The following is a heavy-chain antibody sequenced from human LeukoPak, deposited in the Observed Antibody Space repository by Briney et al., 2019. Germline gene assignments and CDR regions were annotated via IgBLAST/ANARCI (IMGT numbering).Heavy chain of an antibody. J-gene: IGHJ4*02. CDR3: ATAEQLV. CDR1: VDTLTEIS. CDR2: LHPEDREV. V-gene: IGHV1-24*01. Sequence: GASVKVSCKVSVDTLTEISIHWARQTPGKGLEWMGGLHPEDREVIYAQKFQGRVTMTEDSSTDTAYMDLRSLRSEDTAVYYCATAEQLVWGQGTLVTVSS. D-gene: IGHD6-6*01.